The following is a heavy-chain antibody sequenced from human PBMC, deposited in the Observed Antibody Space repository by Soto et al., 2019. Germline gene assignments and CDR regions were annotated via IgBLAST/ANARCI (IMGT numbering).Heavy chain of an antibody. J-gene: IGHJ5*02. CDR2: MNPNSGNT. Sequence: QVQLVQSGAEVKKPGASVKVSCKASGYTFTSYDINWVRQATGHGLEWMGWMNPNSGNTVYAQKFQGRVTMTRDTSISTAYMELRSLRSEDTAVYYCARERTGTTSNWFDPWGQGTLVTVSS. CDR3: ARERTGTTSNWFDP. V-gene: IGHV1-8*01. CDR1: GYTFTSYD. D-gene: IGHD1-7*01.